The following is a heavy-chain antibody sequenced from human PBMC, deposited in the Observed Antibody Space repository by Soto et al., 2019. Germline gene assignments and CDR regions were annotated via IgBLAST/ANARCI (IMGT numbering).Heavy chain of an antibody. CDR2: IYPSGMP. CDR1: GGTISNAAYS. Sequence: SETLSLTCTVSGGTISNAAYSWSWIRQPPGKGLEWIGYIYPSGMPFYNPSLRSRVTISIDRSNDQFSLNLKSVTAADTAVYYCARERGGYGLFDSWGQGTLVTV. V-gene: IGHV4-30-2*01. D-gene: IGHD5-18*01. J-gene: IGHJ4*02. CDR3: ARERGGYGLFDS.